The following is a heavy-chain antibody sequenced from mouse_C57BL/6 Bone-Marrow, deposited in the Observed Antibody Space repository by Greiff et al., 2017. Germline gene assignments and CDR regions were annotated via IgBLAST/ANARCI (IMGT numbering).Heavy chain of an antibody. D-gene: IGHD2-3*01. Sequence: VQLQQPGAELVKPGASVKLSCKASGYTFTSYWMHWVKQRPGQGLEWIGMIHPNSGSTNYNEKFKSKATLTVDKSSSTAYMQISSLTSEDSSVYNCARFYDGYPLAMDYWGQGTSVTVSS. J-gene: IGHJ4*01. V-gene: IGHV1-64*01. CDR1: GYTFTSYW. CDR3: ARFYDGYPLAMDY. CDR2: IHPNSGST.